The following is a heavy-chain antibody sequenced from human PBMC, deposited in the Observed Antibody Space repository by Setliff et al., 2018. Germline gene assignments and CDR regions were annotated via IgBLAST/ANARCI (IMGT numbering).Heavy chain of an antibody. CDR3: TTVVKNGRAFDI. Sequence: GGSLRLSCAASGFSFSTNWMHWVRQVPGQGLVWVSRINSEGSSTSYAGSVKGRFTISRDNAKNTLYLQMNSLRAEDTAVYYCTTVVKNGRAFDIWGQGTMVTVSS. CDR1: GFSFSTNW. CDR2: INSEGSST. D-gene: IGHD4-17*01. J-gene: IGHJ3*02. V-gene: IGHV3-74*01.